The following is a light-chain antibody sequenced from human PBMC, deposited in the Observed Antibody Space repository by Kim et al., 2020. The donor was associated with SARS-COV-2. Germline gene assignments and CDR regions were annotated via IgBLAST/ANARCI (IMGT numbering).Light chain of an antibody. CDR2: GTS. CDR3: QQYDNSPYT. J-gene: IGKJ2*01. CDR1: QSVTSNN. Sequence: LSPGERATLSCRASQSVTSNNLAWFQQKPGQAPGLLIYGTSSRATGITDRFSGSGSGTDFTLTISRLEPEDFAVYYCQQYDNSPYTFGQGTKLEI. V-gene: IGKV3-20*01.